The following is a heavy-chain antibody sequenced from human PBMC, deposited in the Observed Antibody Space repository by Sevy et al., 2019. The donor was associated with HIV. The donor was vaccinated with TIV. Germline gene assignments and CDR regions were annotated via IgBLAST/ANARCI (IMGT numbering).Heavy chain of an antibody. D-gene: IGHD3-22*01. V-gene: IGHV3-23*01. Sequence: GGSLRLSCAASGFTFSNYAMNWVRQAPGKGLEWVSGISGSGGSGDKTNYADSVKGRFTISRDDSKNSLYLQLNSLRAEDTAIYYCARKYDSSGYFDSWGQGTLVTVSS. CDR1: GFTFSNYA. CDR2: ISGSGGSGDKT. CDR3: ARKYDSSGYFDS. J-gene: IGHJ5*01.